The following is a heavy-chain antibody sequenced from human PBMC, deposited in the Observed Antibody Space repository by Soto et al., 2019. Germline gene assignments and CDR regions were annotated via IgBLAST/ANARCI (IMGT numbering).Heavy chain of an antibody. CDR2: IHYSGNT. CDR1: GDSISSGSYY. CDR3: ARQRGAVAGSYCFDP. Sequence: PSETLSLTCTVSGDSISSGSYYWGWIRQPPGKGLEWIGSIHYSGNTYYNPALKSRVTISVDTSKNQFSLKVSSVTAADTALYFCARQRGAVAGSYCFDPWGQGTLVTVSS. D-gene: IGHD6-19*01. J-gene: IGHJ5*02. V-gene: IGHV4-39*01.